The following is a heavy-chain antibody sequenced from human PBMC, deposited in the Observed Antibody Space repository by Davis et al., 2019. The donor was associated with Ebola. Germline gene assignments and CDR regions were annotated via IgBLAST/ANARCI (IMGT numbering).Heavy chain of an antibody. CDR2: IMPMFGTT. CDR1: SYTLSYYA. V-gene: IGHV1-69*13. J-gene: IGHJ4*01. Sequence: SSVTVSRLSSSYTLSYYAISWARQAPGQALAWMGEIMPMFGTTDYAQTFQARCTLTADESTNTVYMELYNLRSDDTAVYFCARDRTNSYDSSGLGYFDQWGQGTLVTVSS. D-gene: IGHD3-22*01. CDR3: ARDRTNSYDSSGLGYFDQ.